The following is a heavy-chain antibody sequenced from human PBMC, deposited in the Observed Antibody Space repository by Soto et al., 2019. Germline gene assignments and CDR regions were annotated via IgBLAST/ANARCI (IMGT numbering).Heavy chain of an antibody. CDR1: GFSLSTSGVG. D-gene: IGHD7-27*01. CDR2: IYWDDDK. V-gene: IGHV2-5*02. CDR3: AHRLESGFDY. J-gene: IGHJ4*02. Sequence: QITLKESGPTLVKPTQTLTLTCTFSGFSLSTSGVGVGWIRQPPGKALEWLALIYWDDDKRYSASLKSRLTITKDTSKSQVVLTMTNMGPVDTATYYCAHRLESGFDYWGLGTLVTVSS.